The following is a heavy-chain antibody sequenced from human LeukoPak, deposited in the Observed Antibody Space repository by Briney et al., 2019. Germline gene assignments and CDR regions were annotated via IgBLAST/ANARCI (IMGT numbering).Heavy chain of an antibody. J-gene: IGHJ4*02. D-gene: IGHD6-19*01. CDR3: AKDQWLVLDH. V-gene: IGHV3-30*18. CDR2: ISYDGSNK. CDR1: GFTFSSYG. Sequence: GGSLRLSCAASGFTFSSYGMHWVRQAPGKGLEWVAVISYDGSNKYYADSVKGQFTISRDNSKNTLYLQMNSLRVDDTAVYYCAKDQWLVLDHWGQGILVTVSS.